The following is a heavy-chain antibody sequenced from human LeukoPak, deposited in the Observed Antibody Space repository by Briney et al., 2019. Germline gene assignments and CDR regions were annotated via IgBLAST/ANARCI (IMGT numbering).Heavy chain of an antibody. CDR1: GGSISSGGYD. V-gene: IGHV4-31*03. J-gene: IGHJ6*02. CDR2: IYYSGST. CDR3: ASGLMTYGMDV. Sequence: TSETLSLTCTVSGGSISSGGYDWSWIRQHPGKGLEWIGYIYYSGSTYYNPSLKSRVTISVDTSKNQFSLKLSSVTAADTAVYYCASGLMTYGMDVWGQGTTVTVSS.